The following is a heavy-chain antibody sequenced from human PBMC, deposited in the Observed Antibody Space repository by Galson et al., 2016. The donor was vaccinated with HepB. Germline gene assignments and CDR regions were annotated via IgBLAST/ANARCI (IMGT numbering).Heavy chain of an antibody. V-gene: IGHV3-11*04. J-gene: IGHJ5*02. CDR2: ISNSGSSI. CDR3: ARHYADWFDP. CDR1: GFTLSDHY. D-gene: IGHD3-16*01. Sequence: SLRLSCAASGFTLSDHYMSWIRQAPGKGLEWISYISNSGSSIYYADSVKGRFTVSRDNAKDSLYLQMNTLRAEDTAVYYCARHYADWFDPWGQGTLVTVSS.